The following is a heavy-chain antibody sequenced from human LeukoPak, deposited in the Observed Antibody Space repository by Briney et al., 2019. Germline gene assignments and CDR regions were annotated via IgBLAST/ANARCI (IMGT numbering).Heavy chain of an antibody. CDR3: ARGPATYYHDSSGPPFDY. CDR2: IYSSGST. Sequence: SETLSLTCIVSSGAISGFYWTWLRQPPGKGLEWIGYIYSSGSTNYNLSLKSRVTMSIDTSKKQFSLTVSSVTAADTAFYYCARGPATYYHDSSGPPFDYWGQGTLVTVSS. J-gene: IGHJ4*02. V-gene: IGHV4-59*01. CDR1: SGAISGFY. D-gene: IGHD3-22*01.